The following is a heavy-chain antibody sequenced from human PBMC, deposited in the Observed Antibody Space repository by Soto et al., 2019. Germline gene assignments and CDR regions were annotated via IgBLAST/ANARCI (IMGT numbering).Heavy chain of an antibody. Sequence: QITLKESGPTLVKPTQTLTLTCTFSGFSLSTSGVGVGWIRQPPGKAMEWLALIYWDEDERYSPSLKSRLTINKDTYKNQVVLTMTNMYPLDTATYYCAHSRTIYTTSSDYFDYCGQGTLVTVSS. J-gene: IGHJ4*02. V-gene: IGHV2-5*02. CDR2: IYWDEDE. D-gene: IGHD6-6*01. CDR1: GFSLSTSGVG. CDR3: AHSRTIYTTSSDYFDY.